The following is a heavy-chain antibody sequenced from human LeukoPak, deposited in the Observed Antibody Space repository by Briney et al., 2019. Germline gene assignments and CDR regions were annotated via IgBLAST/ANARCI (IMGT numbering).Heavy chain of an antibody. Sequence: PSQTLSLTCTVSGGSISSGNYYWSWIRQPAGKGLEWIGRIYTSGSTNYDPSLKSRVTISVDTPKNQFSLKLSSVTAADTAVYYCARAHVEMATISRPRNIYFDYWGQGTLVTVSS. D-gene: IGHD5-24*01. J-gene: IGHJ4*02. V-gene: IGHV4-61*02. CDR1: GGSISSGNYY. CDR3: ARAHVEMATISRPRNIYFDY. CDR2: IYTSGST.